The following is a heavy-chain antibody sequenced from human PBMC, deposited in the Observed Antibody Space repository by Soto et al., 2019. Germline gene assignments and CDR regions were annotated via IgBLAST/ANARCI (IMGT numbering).Heavy chain of an antibody. CDR2: ISGSGGST. Sequence: EVQLLESGGGLVQPGGSLRLSCAASGFTFSSYAMSWVRQAPGKGLEWVSAISGSGGSTYYADSVKGRFTISRDNSKNTLYLQMNSLRAEDTAVYYCANDMADFVLMVYALRGFDYWGQGTLVTVSS. D-gene: IGHD2-8*01. J-gene: IGHJ4*02. V-gene: IGHV3-23*01. CDR3: ANDMADFVLMVYALRGFDY. CDR1: GFTFSSYA.